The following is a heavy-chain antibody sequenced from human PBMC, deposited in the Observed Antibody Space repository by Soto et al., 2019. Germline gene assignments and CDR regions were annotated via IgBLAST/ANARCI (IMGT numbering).Heavy chain of an antibody. CDR1: GYTLTELS. J-gene: IGHJ6*02. V-gene: IGHV1-24*01. D-gene: IGHD2-2*01. CDR2: FDPEDGET. Sequence: WASVKVSCKVSGYTLTELSMHWVRQAPGKGLEWMGGFDPEDGETIYAQKFQGRVTMTEDTSTDTAYMELSSLRSEDTAVYYCATSSYCSSTSCSYGMDVWGQGTTVTVSS. CDR3: ATSSYCSSTSCSYGMDV.